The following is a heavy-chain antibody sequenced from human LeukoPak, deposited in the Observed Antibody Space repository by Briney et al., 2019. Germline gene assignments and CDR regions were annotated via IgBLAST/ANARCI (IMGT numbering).Heavy chain of an antibody. CDR1: GFTFSSYN. V-gene: IGHV3-21*01. Sequence: PGGSLRLSCAASGFTFSSYNMNWVRQAPGKGLEWVSSISSTSSYVYYADSVRGRFTISRDNAKKSLYLQMNSLRAEDTALYYCARGAYMVRGIIITDFDYWGQGTLVTVSS. J-gene: IGHJ4*02. CDR3: ARGAYMVRGIIITDFDY. CDR2: ISSTSSYV. D-gene: IGHD3-10*01.